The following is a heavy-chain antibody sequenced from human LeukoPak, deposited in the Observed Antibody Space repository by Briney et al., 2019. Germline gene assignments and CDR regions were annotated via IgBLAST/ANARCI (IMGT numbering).Heavy chain of an antibody. CDR3: AALRYSYGYGY. V-gene: IGHV1-69*04. J-gene: IGHJ4*02. CDR2: IIPILGIA. D-gene: IGHD5-18*01. CDR1: GGTFSSYA. Sequence: SVKVSCKASGGTFSSYAISWVRQAPGQGLEWMGRIIPILGIADYAQKFQGRVTITADKSTSTAYMELSSLRSEDTAVYYCAALRYSYGYGYWGQGTLVTVSS.